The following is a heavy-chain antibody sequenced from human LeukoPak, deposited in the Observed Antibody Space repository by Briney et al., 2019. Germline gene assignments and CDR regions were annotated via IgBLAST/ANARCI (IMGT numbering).Heavy chain of an antibody. D-gene: IGHD2-15*01. CDR3: ARGAPGSYCSGGSCPYFDY. Sequence: GASVKVSCKASGYTFTSYDVNWVRQATGQGLEWMGWVNPNSGHTGYAQKVQGRVTMTTNTSISTAYMELSSLRSEDTAVYYCARGAPGSYCSGGSCPYFDYWGQGTLVSVSS. CDR2: VNPNSGHT. J-gene: IGHJ4*02. CDR1: GYTFTSYD. V-gene: IGHV1-8*01.